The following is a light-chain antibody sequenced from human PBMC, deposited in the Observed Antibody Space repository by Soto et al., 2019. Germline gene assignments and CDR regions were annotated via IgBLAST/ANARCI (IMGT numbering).Light chain of an antibody. CDR1: QYISTW. Sequence: DTPMTQSPSTLSASVGDRVTIICRASQYISTWLAWYQQKPGKAPKLLIYKASTLESGVPSRFSGSGSGTEFTLTISSLQPDDFATYYCQQYDSYPWTFGQGTKVEIK. CDR3: QQYDSYPWT. V-gene: IGKV1-5*03. CDR2: KAS. J-gene: IGKJ1*01.